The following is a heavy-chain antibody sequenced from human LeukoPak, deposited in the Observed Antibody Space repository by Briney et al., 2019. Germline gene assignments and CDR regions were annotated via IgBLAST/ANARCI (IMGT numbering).Heavy chain of an antibody. Sequence: SVKVSCKASGGTFSSYAISWVRQAPGQVLEWMGGIIPIFGTANYAQKFQGRVTITADESTSTAYMELSSLRSEDTAVYYCATLVVPAANDYWGQGTLVTVSS. D-gene: IGHD2-2*01. J-gene: IGHJ4*02. CDR1: GGTFSSYA. V-gene: IGHV1-69*13. CDR2: IIPIFGTA. CDR3: ATLVVPAANDY.